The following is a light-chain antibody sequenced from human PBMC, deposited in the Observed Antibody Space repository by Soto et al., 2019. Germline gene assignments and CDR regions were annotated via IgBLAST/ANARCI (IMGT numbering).Light chain of an antibody. Sequence: QSALTQPASVSGSPGQSITISCTGTSSDVGGYNYVSWYQQHPGKAPKLMIYEVSNRPSGVSNRFSGSKSGNTASLTISGLQGEDEADYYCSSYTTTNTYVFGTGTKLTVL. V-gene: IGLV2-14*01. CDR3: SSYTTTNTYV. CDR2: EVS. J-gene: IGLJ1*01. CDR1: SSDVGGYNY.